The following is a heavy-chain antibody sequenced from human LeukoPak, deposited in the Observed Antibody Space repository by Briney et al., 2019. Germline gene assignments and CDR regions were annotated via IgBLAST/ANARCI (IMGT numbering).Heavy chain of an antibody. V-gene: IGHV4-61*01. CDR3: ARRTYDFWSGNYFDY. CDR2: IYYSGST. D-gene: IGHD3-3*01. J-gene: IGHJ4*02. CDR1: GVSVSSGSYY. Sequence: PSETLSLTCTVSGVSVSSGSYYWSWIRQPPGKGLEWIGYIYYSGSTNYNPSLKSRVTISVDTSKNQFSLKLSSVTAADTAVYYCARRTYDFWSGNYFDYWGQGTLVTVSS.